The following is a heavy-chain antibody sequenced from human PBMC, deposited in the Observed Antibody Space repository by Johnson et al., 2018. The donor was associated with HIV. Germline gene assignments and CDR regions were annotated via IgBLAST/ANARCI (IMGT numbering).Heavy chain of an antibody. CDR2: ISNSAITL. D-gene: IGHD3-10*01. CDR3: ARRGLANAFDI. CDR1: QFIFSDYY. V-gene: IGHV3-11*04. Sequence: QVLLVESGGGLAKPAWSPRLSCAASQFIFSDYYMSWIRQAPGKGLEWLSYISNSAITLYYADSVKGRFSISRDNAKSSVYLQMNSLRAEDTAVYYCARRGLANAFDIWGQGTMGTVSS. J-gene: IGHJ3*02.